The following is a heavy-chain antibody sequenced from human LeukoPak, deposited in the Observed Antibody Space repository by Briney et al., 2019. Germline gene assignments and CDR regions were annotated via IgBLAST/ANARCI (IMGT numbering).Heavy chain of an antibody. CDR1: GFTFSSYW. J-gene: IGHJ4*02. CDR3: ARDSRFRTSHSSGYQGGFDY. V-gene: IGHV3-74*01. D-gene: IGHD3-22*01. CDR2: INSDGSST. Sequence: GGSLRLSCAASGFTFSSYWMHWVRPAPGKGLVWVSRINSDGSSTSYADSVKGRFTISRDNAKNTLYLQMNSLRAEDTAVYYCARDSRFRTSHSSGYQGGFDYWGQGTLVTVSS.